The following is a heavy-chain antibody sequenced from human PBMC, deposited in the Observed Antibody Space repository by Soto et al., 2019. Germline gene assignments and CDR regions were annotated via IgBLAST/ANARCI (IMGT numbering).Heavy chain of an antibody. CDR1: GGTFSSYA. CDR2: IIPIFGTA. CDR3: ARGAMANFDY. J-gene: IGHJ4*02. Sequence: ASVKVSCKASGGTFSSYAISWVRQAPGQGLEWMGGIIPIFGTANYAQKVQGRATISADESLTSSYLELRSLRSEDTGVYFCARGAMANFDYWGQGTVVTVSS. V-gene: IGHV1-69*13. D-gene: IGHD5-18*01.